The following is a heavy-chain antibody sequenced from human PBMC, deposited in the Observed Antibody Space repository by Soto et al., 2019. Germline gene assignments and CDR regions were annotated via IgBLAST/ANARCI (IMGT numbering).Heavy chain of an antibody. CDR1: GFTFSSNA. Sequence: EVQLLESGGGLVQPGGSLRLSCAASGFTFSSNAMSWVRQAPGKGLEWVSAISGSGGSTYYADSVKGRFTISRDTSKNTLYLQMNSLRAEDTAVYYCAKEGVLRFLEWLLYYCDYWGQGTLVTVSS. CDR3: AKEGVLRFLEWLLYYCDY. D-gene: IGHD3-3*01. J-gene: IGHJ4*02. V-gene: IGHV3-23*01. CDR2: ISGSGGST.